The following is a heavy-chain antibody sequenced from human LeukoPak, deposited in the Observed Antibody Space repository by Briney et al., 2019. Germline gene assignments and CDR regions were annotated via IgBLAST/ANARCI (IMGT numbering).Heavy chain of an antibody. CDR3: AKGAYYYGSGSYWSSGVY. J-gene: IGHJ4*02. D-gene: IGHD3-10*01. Sequence: GSLRLSCTTSGFKFGDYAMSWVRQVPGKGLEWVAVISYDGSNKYYADSVKGRFTISRDNSKNTLYLQMNSLRAEDTAVYYCAKGAYYYGSGSYWSSGVYWGQGTLVTVSS. V-gene: IGHV3-30*04. CDR1: GFKFGDYA. CDR2: ISYDGSNK.